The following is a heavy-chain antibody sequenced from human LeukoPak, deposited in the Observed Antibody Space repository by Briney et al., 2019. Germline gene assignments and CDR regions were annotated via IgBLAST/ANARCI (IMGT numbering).Heavy chain of an antibody. CDR1: GYTFTGYY. J-gene: IGHJ4*02. Sequence: ASVKVSCKASGYTFTGYYMHWVRQAPGQGLEWMGWINPSSGGTNYAQKFQGRVTMTRDTSISTAYMELSRLRSDNTAVYYCARESDSSGCSDYWGQGTLVTVSS. CDR2: INPSSGGT. V-gene: IGHV1-2*02. CDR3: ARESDSSGCSDY. D-gene: IGHD6-19*01.